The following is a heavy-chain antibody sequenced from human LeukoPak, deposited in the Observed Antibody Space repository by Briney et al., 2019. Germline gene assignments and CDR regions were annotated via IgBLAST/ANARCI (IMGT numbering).Heavy chain of an antibody. CDR1: GGTFSSYA. CDR2: IIPIFGTA. CDR3: ARGVRSFDSSSSNWFDP. V-gene: IGHV1-69*05. J-gene: IGHJ5*02. D-gene: IGHD6-6*01. Sequence: SVKVSCKASGGTFSSYAISWVRQAPGQGLEWMGGIIPIFGTANYAQKFQGRVTITTDESTSTAYMELSSLRSEDTAVYYCARGVRSFDSSSSNWFDPWGQGTLITVSS.